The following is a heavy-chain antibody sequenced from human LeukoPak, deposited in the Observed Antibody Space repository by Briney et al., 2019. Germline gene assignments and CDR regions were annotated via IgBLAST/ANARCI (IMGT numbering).Heavy chain of an antibody. D-gene: IGHD5-24*01. V-gene: IGHV4-59*12. CDR1: GGSISSYY. CDR2: VFYSGST. J-gene: IGHJ4*02. CDR3: ARNRDGYNSFDY. Sequence: SETLSLTCTVSGGSISSYYWSWIRQPPGKGLEWIGYVFYSGSTNYNPSLKSRVTISIDTSKNHFSLKLSSVTAADTAVYYCARNRDGYNSFDYWGQGTLVTVSS.